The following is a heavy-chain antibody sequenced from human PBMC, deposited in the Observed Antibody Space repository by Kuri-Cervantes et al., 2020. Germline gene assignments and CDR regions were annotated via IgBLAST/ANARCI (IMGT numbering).Heavy chain of an antibody. Sequence: ASVKVSCKASGFTFTSSAVQWVRQAPGQGLEWMGWISAYNGNTNYAQKLQGRVTMTTDTSTSTAYMELRSLRSDDTAVYYCARAENFDWLLSTFDYWGQGTLVTVSS. CDR2: ISAYNGNT. CDR1: GFTFTSSA. D-gene: IGHD3-9*01. V-gene: IGHV1-18*01. J-gene: IGHJ4*02. CDR3: ARAENFDWLLSTFDY.